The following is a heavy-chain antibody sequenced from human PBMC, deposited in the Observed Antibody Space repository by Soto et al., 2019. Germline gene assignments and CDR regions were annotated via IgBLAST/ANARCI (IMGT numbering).Heavy chain of an antibody. D-gene: IGHD1-26*01. CDR1: GFTFDDYA. Sequence: GGSLRLSCAASGFTFDDYAMYWVRQVLGKGLEWVSSISWNSGNIGYADSVKGRFTTSRDNAENSLYLQMNSLRPEDTALYYCVRDDIGLGIDYWGLGTLVTVSS. V-gene: IGHV3-9*01. CDR3: VRDDIGLGIDY. CDR2: ISWNSGNI. J-gene: IGHJ4*02.